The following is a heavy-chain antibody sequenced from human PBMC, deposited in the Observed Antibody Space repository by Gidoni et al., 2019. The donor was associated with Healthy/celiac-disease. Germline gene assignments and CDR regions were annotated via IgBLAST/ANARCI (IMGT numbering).Heavy chain of an antibody. CDR3: AKIHIVVVTAGKHDAFDI. CDR1: GFPFDAYA. D-gene: IGHD2-21*02. Sequence: EVQLVESGGGVVQPGGSLGLSFAASGFPFDAYAMHWVRQAPGEGLEWVSLISGDGGSTYYADSVKGRFTISRDNSKNSLYLQMNSLRTEDTALYYCAKIHIVVVTAGKHDAFDIWGQGTMVTVSS. J-gene: IGHJ3*02. V-gene: IGHV3-43*02. CDR2: ISGDGGST.